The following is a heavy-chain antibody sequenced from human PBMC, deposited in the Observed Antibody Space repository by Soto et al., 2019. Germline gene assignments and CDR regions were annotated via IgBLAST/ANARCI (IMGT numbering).Heavy chain of an antibody. Sequence: QVQLQESGPGLVKPSQTLSLTCTVSGGSISSGSYYWSWIRQHPGKGLVWIGYIYYSGSTYYNPSLKRRVSISVDTSKNQFSLKLSSVTAADTAVYYCARDQKEDIVVAYDAFDIWVQGTMVTVSS. CDR1: GGSISSGSYY. CDR2: IYYSGST. J-gene: IGHJ3*02. V-gene: IGHV4-31*03. D-gene: IGHD2-15*01. CDR3: ARDQKEDIVVAYDAFDI.